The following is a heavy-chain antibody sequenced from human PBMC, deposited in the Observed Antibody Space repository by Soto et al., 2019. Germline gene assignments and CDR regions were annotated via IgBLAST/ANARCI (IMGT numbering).Heavy chain of an antibody. D-gene: IGHD3-16*02. Sequence: SETLSLTCTVSGCSICNSNYYWGWIRQPPGKGLEWIGSIYYSGSTYYNPSLKSRVTISVDTSKNQFSLNLRSVTAADTAVYYCARQIYDFVWGTYRPFYFDYWGQGTLVTVSS. V-gene: IGHV4-39*01. J-gene: IGHJ4*02. CDR3: ARQIYDFVWGTYRPFYFDY. CDR1: GCSICNSNYY. CDR2: IYYSGST.